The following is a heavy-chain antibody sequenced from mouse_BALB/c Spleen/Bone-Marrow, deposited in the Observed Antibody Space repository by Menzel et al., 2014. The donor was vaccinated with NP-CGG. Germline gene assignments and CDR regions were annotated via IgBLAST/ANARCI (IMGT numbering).Heavy chain of an antibody. CDR1: GYSFTGYN. J-gene: IGHJ3*01. CDR3: ARNHFGSNSLGY. D-gene: IGHD1-1*01. CDR2: IDPYYGGT. Sequence: VQLKESGPELEKPGASVKISCKASGYSFTGYNMNWVKQSAGRSLEWIGNIDPYYGGTSYNQKFRGKATLTVDKSSSTAYMQLTSLTSEDSAVYYCARNHFGSNSLGYWGQGTLVTVSA. V-gene: IGHV1S135*01.